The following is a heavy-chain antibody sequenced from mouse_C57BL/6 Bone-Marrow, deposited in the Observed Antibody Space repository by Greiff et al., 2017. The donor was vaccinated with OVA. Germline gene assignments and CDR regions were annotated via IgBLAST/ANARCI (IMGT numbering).Heavy chain of an antibody. CDR1: GYTFTSYW. V-gene: IGHV1-69*01. CDR2: IDPSDSYT. D-gene: IGHD1-1*01. Sequence: VQLQQPGAELVMPGASVKLSCKASGYTFTSYWMHWVKQRPGQGLEWIVEIDPSDSYTNYNQKFKGKSTLTVDKSSSTAYMQLSSLTSEDSAVYYCARGPYYGSSYWYFDVWGTGTTVTVSS. CDR3: ARGPYYGSSYWYFDV. J-gene: IGHJ1*03.